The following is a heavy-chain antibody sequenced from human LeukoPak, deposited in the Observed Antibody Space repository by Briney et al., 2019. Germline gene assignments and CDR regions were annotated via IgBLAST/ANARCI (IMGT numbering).Heavy chain of an antibody. J-gene: IGHJ4*02. V-gene: IGHV1-18*01. CDR3: ARDRRLHGWLRSSGFDY. CDR2: ISAYNGNT. D-gene: IGHD5-12*01. CDR1: GYTFTSYG. Sequence: GASVKVSCKASGYTFTSYGISWVRQAPGQGLEWMGWISAYNGNTNYAQKLQGRVTMTTDTSTSTAYMELRSLRSDDTAVYYCARDRRLHGWLRSSGFDYWGQGTLVTVSS.